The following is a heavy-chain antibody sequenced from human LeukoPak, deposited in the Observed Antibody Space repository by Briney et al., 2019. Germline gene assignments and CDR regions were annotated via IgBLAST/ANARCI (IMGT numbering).Heavy chain of an antibody. V-gene: IGHV3-23*01. Sequence: GGSLRLSCRTSGFTFSTYAMTWVRQVPGKGLEWVSAISGSGGSTYYADSVKGRFTISRDNSKNTLHLQMNSLRAEDTAVYFRAKGLGELSFIVDYWGQGTLVTVSS. CDR3: AKGLGELSFIVDY. CDR1: GFTFSTYA. CDR2: ISGSGGST. D-gene: IGHD3-16*02. J-gene: IGHJ4*02.